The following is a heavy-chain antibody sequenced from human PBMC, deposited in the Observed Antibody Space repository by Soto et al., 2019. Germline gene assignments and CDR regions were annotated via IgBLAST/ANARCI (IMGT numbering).Heavy chain of an antibody. CDR1: GGSISSYY. Sequence: ASETLSLTCTVSGGSISSYYWSWIRQPPGKGLEWIGYIYYSGSTNYNPSLKSRVTISVDTSKNQFSLKLSSVTAADTAVYYCAREFSSSSGGAYYYYYMDVWGKGTTVTVSS. CDR2: IYYSGST. CDR3: AREFSSSSGGAYYYYYMDV. J-gene: IGHJ6*03. V-gene: IGHV4-59*01. D-gene: IGHD6-6*01.